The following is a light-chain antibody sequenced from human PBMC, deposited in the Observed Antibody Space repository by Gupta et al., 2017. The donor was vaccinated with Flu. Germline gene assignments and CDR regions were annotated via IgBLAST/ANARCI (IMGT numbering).Light chain of an antibody. CDR3: QQYDNLPT. J-gene: IGKJ2*01. CDR2: DAS. Sequence: DVQLPQSPSSLSASVGDRVTITCQTSQDINNFLNLYQQKPGKATKLLIYDASNFETRVPSRFSGSGSGTDFSFTISSLQPEVIATYYCQQYDNLPTFGQGTKLEIK. CDR1: QDINNF. V-gene: IGKV1-33*01.